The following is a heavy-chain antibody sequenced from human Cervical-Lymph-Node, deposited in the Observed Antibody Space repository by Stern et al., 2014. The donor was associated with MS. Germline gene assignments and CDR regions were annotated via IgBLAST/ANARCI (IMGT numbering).Heavy chain of an antibody. Sequence: VQLLESGPGLVKPSETLSLTCTVSGGSIISSSYYWDWVRQTPGKGLDWIGSIYYSGETYYQPSLQSRVTITIDTSKNQFSLKLQSVTVADRAVYYCARRAGGYQYYYGMDVWGQGTTVTVSS. J-gene: IGHJ6*02. CDR3: ARRAGGYQYYYGMDV. D-gene: IGHD5-12*01. V-gene: IGHV4-39*01. CDR1: GGSIISSSYY. CDR2: IYYSGET.